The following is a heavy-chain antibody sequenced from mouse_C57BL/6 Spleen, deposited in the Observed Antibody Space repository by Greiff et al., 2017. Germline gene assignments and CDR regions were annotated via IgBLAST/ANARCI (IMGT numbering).Heavy chain of an antibody. D-gene: IGHD2-5*01. CDR3: ASGFYYSNSYFDY. J-gene: IGHJ2*01. Sequence: QVHVKQSGAELVKPGASVKMSCKASGYTFTSYWITWVKQRPGQGLEWIGDIYPGSGSTNYNEKFKSKATLTVDTSSSTAYMQLSSLTSEDSAVYYCASGFYYSNSYFDYWGQGTTLTVSS. CDR1: GYTFTSYW. CDR2: IYPGSGST. V-gene: IGHV1-55*01.